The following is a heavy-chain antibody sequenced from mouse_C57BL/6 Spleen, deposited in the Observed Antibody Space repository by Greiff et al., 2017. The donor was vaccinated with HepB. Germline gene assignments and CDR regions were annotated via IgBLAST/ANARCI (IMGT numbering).Heavy chain of an antibody. V-gene: IGHV1-80*01. CDR3: AKSYYDYDEGTFYYAMDY. Sequence: QVQLQQSGAELVKPGASVKISCKASGYAFSSYWMNWVKQRPGKGLEWIGQIYPGDGDTNYNGKFKGKATLTADKSSSTAYMQLSSLTSEDSAVYFCAKSYYDYDEGTFYYAMDYWGQGTSVTVSS. CDR2: IYPGDGDT. J-gene: IGHJ4*01. D-gene: IGHD2-4*01. CDR1: GYAFSSYW.